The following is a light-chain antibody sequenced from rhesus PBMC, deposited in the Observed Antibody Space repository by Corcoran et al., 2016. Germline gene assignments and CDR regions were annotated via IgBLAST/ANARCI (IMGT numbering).Light chain of an antibody. J-gene: IGKJ3*01. Sequence: DIQRTQSPSSLSASVGDRVTITCRASQGITNDLAWYQQKPGETPKLLIYEASSLQSGIPSRFSGTGSGTDFTLTIRSLQSEDFTTYYCPHYYSTPFTFGPGTKLDIK. CDR3: PHYYSTPFT. CDR2: EAS. CDR1: QGITND. V-gene: IGKV1S17*01.